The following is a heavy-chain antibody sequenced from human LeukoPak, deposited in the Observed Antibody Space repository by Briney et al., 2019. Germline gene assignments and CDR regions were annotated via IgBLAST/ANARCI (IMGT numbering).Heavy chain of an antibody. V-gene: IGHV4-4*07. J-gene: IGHJ4*02. D-gene: IGHD1-26*01. CDR1: GGSISSYY. CDR2: IYTSGST. Sequence: PSETLSLTCTVSGGSISSYYWSWIRQPAGKGLERIGRIYTSGSTNYNASPKSRVSMSVDTSKNQFSLKLSSVTAADTAVFYCARENSGSYREFDYWGQGTLVTVSS. CDR3: ARENSGSYREFDY.